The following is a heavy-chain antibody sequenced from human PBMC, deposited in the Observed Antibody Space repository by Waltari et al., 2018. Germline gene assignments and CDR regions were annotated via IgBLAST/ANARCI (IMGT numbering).Heavy chain of an antibody. J-gene: IGHJ1*01. CDR1: GGSISSHS. CDR2: IYYSGST. D-gene: IGHD3-16*02. CDR3: ARVDYIWGSYRYTEYFQH. V-gene: IGHV4-59*11. Sequence: QVQLQESGPGLVKPSETLSLTCTVSGGSISSHSWSWIRPPPGKGLEWIGYIYYSGSTNYNPSLKSRVTISVDTSKNQFSLKLSSVTAADTAVYYCARVDYIWGSYRYTEYFQHWGQGTLVTISS.